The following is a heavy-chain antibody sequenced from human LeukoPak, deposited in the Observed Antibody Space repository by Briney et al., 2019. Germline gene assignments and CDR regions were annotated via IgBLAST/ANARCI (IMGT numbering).Heavy chain of an antibody. J-gene: IGHJ4*02. D-gene: IGHD3-9*01. CDR1: GFTFSSYA. Sequence: GGSLRLSCAASGFTFSSYAMSWVRQAPGKGLEWVSAISGSGGSTYYADSVKGRFTISRDNSKNTLYLQMNSLRAEDTAVYYCARDGRYDILTKFDYWGQGTQVTVSS. V-gene: IGHV3-23*01. CDR3: ARDGRYDILTKFDY. CDR2: ISGSGGST.